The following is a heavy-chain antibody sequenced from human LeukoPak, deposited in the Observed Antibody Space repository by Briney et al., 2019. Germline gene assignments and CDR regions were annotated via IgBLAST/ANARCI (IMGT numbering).Heavy chain of an antibody. CDR1: GFTFSSYA. CDR3: ARVTMIVVVNYGVDV. Sequence: GGSLRLSCAASGFTFSSYAMSWVRQAPGKGLEWVSAISGSGGSTYYADSVKGRFTISRDNSKNTLYLQMNSLRAEDTAVYYCARVTMIVVVNYGVDVWGQGTTVTVSS. J-gene: IGHJ6*02. V-gene: IGHV3-23*01. D-gene: IGHD3-22*01. CDR2: ISGSGGST.